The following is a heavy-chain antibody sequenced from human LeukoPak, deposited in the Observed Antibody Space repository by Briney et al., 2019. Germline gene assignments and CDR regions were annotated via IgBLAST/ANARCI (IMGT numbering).Heavy chain of an antibody. Sequence: SETLSLTCTVSGGSISSYYWSWSRQPPGKGLEWIGYIYYSGSTNYNPSLKSRVTISVDTSKNQFSLKLSSVTAADTAVYYCARAFVAAAGTGPNWFDPWGQGTLVTVSS. D-gene: IGHD6-13*01. J-gene: IGHJ5*02. CDR1: GGSISSYY. CDR3: ARAFVAAAGTGPNWFDP. V-gene: IGHV4-59*01. CDR2: IYYSGST.